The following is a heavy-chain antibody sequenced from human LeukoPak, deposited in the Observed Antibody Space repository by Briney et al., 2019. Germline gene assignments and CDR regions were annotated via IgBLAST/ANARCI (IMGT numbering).Heavy chain of an antibody. V-gene: IGHV3-30*02. D-gene: IGHD5-12*01. CDR2: IGYDGSNK. J-gene: IGHJ4*02. CDR3: ARGPSGYHNT. CDR1: GFTFSSYG. Sequence: PGGSLRLSCAASGFTFSSYGMHWVRQAPGKGLEWVAFIGYDGSNKYYADSVKGRFTISRDNSKNTLYLQMNSLRAEDTAVYYCARGPSGYHNTGGQGTLVTVSS.